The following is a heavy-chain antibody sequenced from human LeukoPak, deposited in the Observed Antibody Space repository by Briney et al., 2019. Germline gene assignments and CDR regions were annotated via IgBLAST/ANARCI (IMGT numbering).Heavy chain of an antibody. CDR2: ISSSSGYT. CDR1: GFTFSDYY. D-gene: IGHD3-10*01. CDR3: ARVGGGSSNYGSGSFLY. V-gene: IGHV3-11*05. Sequence: PGGSLRLSCAASGFTFSDYYMSWIRQAPGKGLEWVSYISSSSGYTNYADSVKGRFTISRDTAKNSLHLQMNSLRAEDTAVYFCARVGGGSSNYGSGSFLYWGQGTLVTVSS. J-gene: IGHJ4*02.